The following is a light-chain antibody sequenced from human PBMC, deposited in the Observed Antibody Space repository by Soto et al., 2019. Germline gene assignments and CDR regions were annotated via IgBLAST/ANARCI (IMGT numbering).Light chain of an antibody. V-gene: IGKV3-20*01. CDR1: QYVNNNY. Sequence: EIVLTQSPGTLSVSPGERATLSCRASQYVNNNYLAWYQQKPGQAPRLLIYDASSRATGIPGRFSGSGSGTDFTLTISRLEPEDFAVYYCQQYSTSVLTFGGGTKVEIK. J-gene: IGKJ4*01. CDR2: DAS. CDR3: QQYSTSVLT.